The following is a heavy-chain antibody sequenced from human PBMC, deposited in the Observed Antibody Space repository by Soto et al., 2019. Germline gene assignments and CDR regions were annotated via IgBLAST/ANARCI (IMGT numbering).Heavy chain of an antibody. CDR1: GFTFSSYA. CDR2: ISGSGGST. J-gene: IGHJ5*02. D-gene: IGHD6-6*01. V-gene: IGHV3-23*01. Sequence: PGGSLRLSCAASGFTFSSYAMSWVRQAPWKGLEWVSAISGSGGSTYYADSVKGRFTISRDNSKNTLYLQMNSLRAEDTAVYYCAKGSSIAARHGWFDHWGKGTLVTVST. CDR3: AKGSSIAARHGWFDH.